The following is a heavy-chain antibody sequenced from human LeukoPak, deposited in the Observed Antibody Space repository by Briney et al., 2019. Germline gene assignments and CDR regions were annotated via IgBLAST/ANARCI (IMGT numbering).Heavy chain of an antibody. CDR3: ANLDYGDYPSGY. D-gene: IGHD4-17*01. Sequence: PGGSLRLSCAASGFTFSSYAMSWVRQAPGKGLEWVSAISGSGGSTYYADSVKGRYTISRDNSKNTLYLQMNSLRAEDTAVYYCANLDYGDYPSGYWGQGTLVTVSS. CDR1: GFTFSSYA. J-gene: IGHJ4*02. CDR2: ISGSGGST. V-gene: IGHV3-23*01.